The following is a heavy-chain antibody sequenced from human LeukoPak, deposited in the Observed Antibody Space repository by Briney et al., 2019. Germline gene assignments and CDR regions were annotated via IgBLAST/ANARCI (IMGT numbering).Heavy chain of an antibody. D-gene: IGHD5-12*01. Sequence: PSQTLSLTCAVSGGSISSGGYSWSWIRQPPGKGLEWIGYIYHSGSTYYNPSLKGRVTISVDRSKNQFSLKLSSVTAADTAVYYCASVRVGDIEATNWGQGTLVTVSS. CDR2: IYHSGST. CDR1: GGSISSGGYS. J-gene: IGHJ4*02. CDR3: ASVRVGDIEATN. V-gene: IGHV4-30-2*01.